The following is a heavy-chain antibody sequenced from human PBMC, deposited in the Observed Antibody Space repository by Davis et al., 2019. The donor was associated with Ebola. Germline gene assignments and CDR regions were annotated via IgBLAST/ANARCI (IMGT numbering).Heavy chain of an antibody. CDR2: ISWNSGSI. Sequence: SLKISCAASGFTFDDYAMHWVRQAPGKGLEWVSGISWNSGSICYADSVKGRFTISRDNSKNTLYLQMNSLRAEDTAVYYCAKMGRCSGGSCYAWYNWFDPWGQGTLVTVSS. CDR3: AKMGRCSGGSCYAWYNWFDP. V-gene: IGHV3-9*01. D-gene: IGHD2-15*01. CDR1: GFTFDDYA. J-gene: IGHJ5*02.